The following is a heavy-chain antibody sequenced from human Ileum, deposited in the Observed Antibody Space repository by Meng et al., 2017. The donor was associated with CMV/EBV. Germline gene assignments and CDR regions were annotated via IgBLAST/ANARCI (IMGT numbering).Heavy chain of an antibody. CDR3: ANHDCNNHLDY. CDR1: GFTFSSYA. V-gene: IGHV3-30*02. D-gene: IGHD2-21*02. CDR2: IQHDGSDK. Sequence: GESLKISCATSGFTFSSYAMHWVRQAPGKGLEWLAYIQHDGSDKYYADSMGGRFIVSRDNSKNTLYLEMINLRGEDTAVYYCANHDCNNHLDYWGQGTLVTVSS. J-gene: IGHJ4*02.